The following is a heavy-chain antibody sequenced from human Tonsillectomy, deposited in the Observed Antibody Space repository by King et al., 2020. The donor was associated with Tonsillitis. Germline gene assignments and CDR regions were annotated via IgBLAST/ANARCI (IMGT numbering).Heavy chain of an antibody. CDR2: IYYTGNT. D-gene: IGHD3-10*01. V-gene: IGHV4-59*01. J-gene: IGHJ4*02. Sequence: VQLQGSGPGLVKPSETLSLTCSVSGGSISSYYWSWIRQPPGKGLEWIGYIYYTGNTNYNPSLKSRLTISVDMSKNQFSLKLSSVTAADTAVYYCARSGDTARIDYCGQGTLVTVSS. CDR1: GGSISSYY. CDR3: ARSGDTARIDY.